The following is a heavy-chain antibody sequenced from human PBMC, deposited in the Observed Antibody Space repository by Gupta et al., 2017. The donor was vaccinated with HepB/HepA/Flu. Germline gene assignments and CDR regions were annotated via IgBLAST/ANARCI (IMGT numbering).Heavy chain of an antibody. CDR3: TKAIGRSSWNLFDN. Sequence: EVQLVESGGGLVQPGGSLTLSCAASGFTFDDYAMHWVRRAPGKGLEWVSGIDWNSLNLHYADSVRGRFIISRDNAKNSLYLQMNSLRTEDMAFYYCTKAIGRSSWNLFDNWGQGTLVTVSS. V-gene: IGHV3-9*03. CDR1: GFTFDDYA. D-gene: IGHD6-13*01. J-gene: IGHJ4*02. CDR2: IDWNSLNL.